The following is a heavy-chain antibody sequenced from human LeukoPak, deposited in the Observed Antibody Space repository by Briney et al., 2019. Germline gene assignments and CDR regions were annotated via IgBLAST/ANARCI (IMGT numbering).Heavy chain of an antibody. CDR2: INAGNGNT. CDR3: ARGGDLRYFDWLSTYFDY. Sequence: ASVKVSCKASGYTFTSYAMHWVRQAPGQRLEWMGWINAGNGNTKYSQKFQGRVTITRDTSASTAYMELSSLRSEDTAVYYCARGGDLRYFDWLSTYFDYWGQGTLVTVSS. D-gene: IGHD3-9*01. J-gene: IGHJ4*02. V-gene: IGHV1-3*01. CDR1: GYTFTSYA.